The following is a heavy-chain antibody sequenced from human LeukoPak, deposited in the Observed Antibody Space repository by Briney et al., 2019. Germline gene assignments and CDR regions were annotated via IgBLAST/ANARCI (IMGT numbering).Heavy chain of an antibody. Sequence: GASVKVSCKASVYTFISYDIVWLRQATGQGLEWMGYMNPKSGNTDYVQNFQGRVTMTRDTSITTAYMELSGLRSENTAVYYCARKIASTRLGVRYYYMDVWGEGTTVTISS. CDR2: MNPKSGNT. V-gene: IGHV1-8*01. D-gene: IGHD2-2*01. CDR1: VYTFISYD. J-gene: IGHJ6*03. CDR3: ARKIASTRLGVRYYYMDV.